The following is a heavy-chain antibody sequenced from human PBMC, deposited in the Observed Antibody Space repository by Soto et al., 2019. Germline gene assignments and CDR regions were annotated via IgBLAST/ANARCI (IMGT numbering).Heavy chain of an antibody. CDR2: IFHGGTT. V-gene: IGHV4-4*02. CDR3: ARCAYGSYTFGLDV. CDR1: GGSISSHHW. Sequence: SEILSLTCAVSGGSISSHHWWTWVSQSPGQGLEWIGEIFHGGTTNYSPSLKSRVTISIDKSKNEFSLNLSSVTAADMAVYYCARCAYGSYTFGLDVWGQGTTVTVSS. J-gene: IGHJ6*02. D-gene: IGHD3-10*01.